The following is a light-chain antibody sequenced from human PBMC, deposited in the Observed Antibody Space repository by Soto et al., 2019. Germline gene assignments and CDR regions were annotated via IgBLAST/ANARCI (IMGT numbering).Light chain of an antibody. Sequence: EIVMTQSPATLSVSPGESATLSCRASQSVSSDLAWYQQKPGQAPRLLIYYTSTRATGFPARFSGGGSGTEFTLTISSLEPEDFAVYYCQQRSNWPITFGQGTRLEI. CDR1: QSVSSD. CDR2: YTS. V-gene: IGKV3-11*01. CDR3: QQRSNWPIT. J-gene: IGKJ5*01.